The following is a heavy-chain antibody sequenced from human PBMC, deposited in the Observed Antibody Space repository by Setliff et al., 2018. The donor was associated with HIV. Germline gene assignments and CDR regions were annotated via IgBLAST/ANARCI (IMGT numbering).Heavy chain of an antibody. J-gene: IGHJ4*02. V-gene: IGHV3-30*02. CDR3: AKDLKWSGNYWGGFDC. Sequence: GGSLRLSCEASRFTFSNYGMHWVRQAPGKGLEWMAFIRYDGSNKDYADSVKGRFTISRDNSKNTLYLQMTSLRVEDTALYYCAKDLKWSGNYWGGFDCWGQGTLVTVSS. CDR2: IRYDGSNK. D-gene: IGHD1-26*01. CDR1: RFTFSNYG.